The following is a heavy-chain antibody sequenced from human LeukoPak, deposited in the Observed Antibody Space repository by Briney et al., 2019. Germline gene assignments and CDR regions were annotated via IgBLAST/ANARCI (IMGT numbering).Heavy chain of an antibody. CDR3: ASRKYRSGTSCSYYYYYGMDV. J-gene: IGHJ6*02. CDR1: VGTFSSYA. D-gene: IGHD2-2*01. CDR2: IIPIFGIA. Sequence: ASVKVSCKASVGTFSSYAISWVRQAPGQGLEWMGRIIPIFGIANYAQKFQGGGTLTADKSTSTAYMELSSLRSDDTAVYYCASRKYRSGTSCSYYYYYGMDVWGQGTTVTVSS. V-gene: IGHV1-69*04.